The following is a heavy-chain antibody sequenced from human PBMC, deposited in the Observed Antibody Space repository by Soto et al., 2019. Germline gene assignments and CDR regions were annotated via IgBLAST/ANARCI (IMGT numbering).Heavy chain of an antibody. CDR1: VYTLTVDF. D-gene: IGHD1-26*01. V-gene: IGHV1-2*04. CDR2: INPNSGGT. J-gene: IGHJ4*02. Sequence: PLKRAWKSVVYTLTVDFSRCLRQATGQGLEWMGWINPNSGGTNYAQKFQDWVTMTRDTSISTAYMELSRLTSDDTAVYYCAREWVSFPILAFWGQGTLVTVSS. CDR3: AREWVSFPILAF.